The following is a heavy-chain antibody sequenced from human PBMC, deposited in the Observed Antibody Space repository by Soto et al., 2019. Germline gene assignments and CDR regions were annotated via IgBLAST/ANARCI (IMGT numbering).Heavy chain of an antibody. V-gene: IGHV5-51*01. J-gene: IGHJ6*02. CDR3: ARPYSSSYVMDV. CDR1: GYSFTNYW. D-gene: IGHD6-6*01. CDR2: IYPCDSDT. Sequence: GVSLETFYKASGYSFTNYWIGWVRQMPGKGLEWMGIIYPCDSDTRYSPSFQGQVPIPLDKSINTAYLQWNSLKASDTAMYYCARPYSSSYVMDVWGQGTTVTVSS.